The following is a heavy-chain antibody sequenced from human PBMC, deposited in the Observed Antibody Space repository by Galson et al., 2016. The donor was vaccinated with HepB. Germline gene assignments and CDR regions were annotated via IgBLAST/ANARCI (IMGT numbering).Heavy chain of an antibody. CDR3: EKDGVGLIADWLDY. CDR1: GFIFSNYV. D-gene: IGHD3-10*01. Sequence: SLRLSCAASGFIFSNYVMTWVRQAPGQGLEWVSTISGGGDVTNYADSVRGRFTISRDNSKNTLYLQMDSLRDDDRAVYYCEKDGVGLIADWLDYWGQGTLSPSPQ. J-gene: IGHJ4*02. V-gene: IGHV3-23*01. CDR2: ISGGGDVT.